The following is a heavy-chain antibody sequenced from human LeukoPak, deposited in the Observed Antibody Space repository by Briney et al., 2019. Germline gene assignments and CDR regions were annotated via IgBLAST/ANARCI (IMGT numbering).Heavy chain of an antibody. CDR2: INPSGGST. D-gene: IGHD2-21*02. V-gene: IGHV1-46*01. CDR3: YCGGDFNRDY. J-gene: IGHJ4*02. CDR1: GYTFTSYD. Sequence: ASVKVSCKASGYTFTSYDINWVRQAPGQGLEWMGIINPSGGSTSYAQKFQGRVTMTRDTSTSTVYMELSSLRSEDTAVYYCYCGGDFNRDYWGQGTLVTVSS.